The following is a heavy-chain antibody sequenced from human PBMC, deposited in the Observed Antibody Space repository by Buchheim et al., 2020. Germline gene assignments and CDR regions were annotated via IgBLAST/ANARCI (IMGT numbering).Heavy chain of an antibody. J-gene: IGHJ5*02. D-gene: IGHD3-22*01. CDR3: ARVPTMIVVVTNWFDP. Sequence: EVQLVESGGGLVQPGGSLRLSCAASGFTFSSYWMSWVRQAPGKGLEWVANIKQDGSEKYYVDSVKGRFTISRDNAKNSLYLQMNSLRAGDTAVYYCARVPTMIVVVTNWFDPWGQGTL. CDR1: GFTFSSYW. V-gene: IGHV3-7*03. CDR2: IKQDGSEK.